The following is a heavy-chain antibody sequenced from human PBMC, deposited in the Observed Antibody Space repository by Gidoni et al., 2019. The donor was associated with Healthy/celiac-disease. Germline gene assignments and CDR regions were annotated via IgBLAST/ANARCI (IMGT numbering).Heavy chain of an antibody. J-gene: IGHJ6*02. Sequence: QVQLQQSGPGLVTPSPTLSLPCSISGDSVSTHSSPWTWIRQSPSRGLEWLGRTYYRSKWYNDYAVSVKSRITINPDTSKNQFSLQLNSVTPEDTAVYYCARLAMIVVVITDYYYYGMDVWGQGTTVTVSS. V-gene: IGHV6-1*01. CDR3: ARLAMIVVVITDYYYYGMDV. D-gene: IGHD3-22*01. CDR1: GDSVSTHSSP. CDR2: TYYRSKWYN.